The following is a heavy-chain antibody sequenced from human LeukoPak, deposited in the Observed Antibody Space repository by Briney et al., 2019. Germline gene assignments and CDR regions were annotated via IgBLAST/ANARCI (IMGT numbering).Heavy chain of an antibody. CDR3: AKRAAYCSSTSCSDY. D-gene: IGHD2-2*01. V-gene: IGHV3-30-3*02. Sequence: GGSLRLSCAASGFTFSSYAMHWVRQAPGKGLEWVAVISYDGSNKYYADSVKGRFTISRDNSKNTLYLQMNSLRAEDTAVYYCAKRAAYCSSTSCSDYWGQGTLVTVSS. CDR2: ISYDGSNK. CDR1: GFTFSSYA. J-gene: IGHJ4*02.